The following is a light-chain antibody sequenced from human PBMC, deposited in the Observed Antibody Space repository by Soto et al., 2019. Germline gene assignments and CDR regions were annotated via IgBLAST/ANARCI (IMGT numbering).Light chain of an antibody. J-gene: IGKJ4*01. CDR3: HHRDGSGRALT. CDR2: GAS. Sequence: EIVMKNSQATVSVSKGERATXSCRXIQSVSNNLAWYQQKPLQALSLLIYGASTISTVIPAIFSGSGCGAAFTITISSIGPEDFEVYFFHHRDGSGRALTFGGGTKVDI. V-gene: IGKV3-15*01. CDR1: QSVSNN.